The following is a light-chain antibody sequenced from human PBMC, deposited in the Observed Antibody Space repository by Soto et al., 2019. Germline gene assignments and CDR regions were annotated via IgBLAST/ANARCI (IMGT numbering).Light chain of an antibody. CDR2: GAS. CDR1: QRISSN. V-gene: IGKV3-15*01. CDR3: QQYNNWPLT. Sequence: EIVMTQSPATLSVSPGERATLYCRARQRISSNLAWYQQSPGQAPRLLIYGASTRATGIPARFSGSGSGTEFTLTISSLQSEDFAVYWCQQYNNWPLTFGPGTRLEI. J-gene: IGKJ5*01.